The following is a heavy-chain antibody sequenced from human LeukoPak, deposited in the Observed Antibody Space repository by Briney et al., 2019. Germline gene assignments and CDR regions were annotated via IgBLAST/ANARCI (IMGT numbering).Heavy chain of an antibody. CDR2: IYYSGST. V-gene: IGHV4-59*08. J-gene: IGHJ4*02. Sequence: SETLSLTCTVSGGSISSYYWSWIRQPPGKGLEWIGYIYYSGSTNYNPSLKSRVTISVDTSKNQFSLKLSSVTAADTAVYYCARHREPYYDILTGYEQTSDFGYWGQGTLVTVSS. D-gene: IGHD3-9*01. CDR1: GGSISSYY. CDR3: ARHREPYYDILTGYEQTSDFGY.